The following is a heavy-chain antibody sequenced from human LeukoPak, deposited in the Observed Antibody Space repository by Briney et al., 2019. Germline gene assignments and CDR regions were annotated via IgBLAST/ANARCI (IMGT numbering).Heavy chain of an antibody. D-gene: IGHD3-10*01. CDR3: ARGPRITLVRGGQWYFYMDV. CDR2: INPSGGST. CDR1: GYTFTSYY. J-gene: IGHJ6*03. V-gene: IGHV1-46*01. Sequence: ASVKVSCTASGYTFTSYYMHWVRQAPGQGLEWMGIINPSGGSTNYAQKFQGRVTMTRDTSTSTVYMELSSLRSDDTAVYYCARGPRITLVRGGQWYFYMDVWGKGTTVTVSS.